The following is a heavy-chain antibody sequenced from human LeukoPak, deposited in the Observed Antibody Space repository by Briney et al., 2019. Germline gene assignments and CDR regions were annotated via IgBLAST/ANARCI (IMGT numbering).Heavy chain of an antibody. J-gene: IGHJ4*02. V-gene: IGHV3-23*01. CDR1: GFTFSSYA. D-gene: IGHD1-26*01. Sequence: PGGSLRLSCAASGFTFSSYAMSWVRQAPGKGLEWVSAISGSGGSTYYADSVKGRFTISRDNSKNTLYLQMNSLRAEDTAVYYCAQSGLWEPHFDYWGQGTLVTVSS. CDR3: AQSGLWEPHFDY. CDR2: ISGSGGST.